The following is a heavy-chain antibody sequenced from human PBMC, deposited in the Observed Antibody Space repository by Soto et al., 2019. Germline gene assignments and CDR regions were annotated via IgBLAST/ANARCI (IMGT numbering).Heavy chain of an antibody. CDR1: KFSFSSYW. CDR3: VREPWGFSGTWYDY. Sequence: GGSLRLSXAASKFSFSSYWMHWVRQVPGKGPAWVSRINHDGSKTEYADSVKGRFTISRDNTKNTLYLQMNSLRVEDTAMYYCVREPWGFSGTWYDYWGQGTLVTVSS. CDR2: INHDGSKT. V-gene: IGHV3-74*01. D-gene: IGHD6-13*01. J-gene: IGHJ4*02.